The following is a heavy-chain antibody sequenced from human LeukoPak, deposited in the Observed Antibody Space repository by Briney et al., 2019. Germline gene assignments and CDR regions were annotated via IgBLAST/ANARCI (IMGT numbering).Heavy chain of an antibody. Sequence: GGSLRLSCAASGFSFSGSAMHWVRQASGKGLEWVGRVRSKSNSYGTAYSASVKGRFTITRDDSKNTAYLQMNSLKTEDTAIYYCTRRSGDDSSGYYVNWGQGALVTVSS. CDR2: VRSKSNSYGT. J-gene: IGHJ1*01. CDR3: TRRSGDDSSGYYVN. D-gene: IGHD3-22*01. V-gene: IGHV3-73*01. CDR1: GFSFSGSA.